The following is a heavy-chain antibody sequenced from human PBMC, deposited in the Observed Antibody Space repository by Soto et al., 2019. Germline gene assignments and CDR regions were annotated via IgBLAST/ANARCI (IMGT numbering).Heavy chain of an antibody. CDR3: AKDQGELLGGADY. Sequence: QVQLVESGGGVVQPGRSLRLSCAASGFTFSSYGMHWVRQAPGKGLEWVAVISYDGSNKYYADSVKGRFTISRDNSKNTLYLQMISLRAEDTAVYYCAKDQGELLGGADYWGQGTLVTVSS. CDR1: GFTFSSYG. CDR2: ISYDGSNK. J-gene: IGHJ4*02. D-gene: IGHD1-26*01. V-gene: IGHV3-30*18.